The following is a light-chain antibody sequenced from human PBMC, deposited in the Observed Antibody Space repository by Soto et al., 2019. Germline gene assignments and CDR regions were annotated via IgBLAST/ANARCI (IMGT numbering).Light chain of an antibody. CDR1: QSVSSSY. CDR2: GAS. J-gene: IGKJ3*01. CDR3: HQFGSDSLFS. V-gene: IGKV3-20*01. Sequence: EIVMTQSPGTLSLSPGERDTLSCSASQSVSSSYLAWYQQKPGQAPRLLIYGASSRATGIPDRFSGSGSGTDFTLTISRLEPEDFAVYYCHQFGSDSLFSFGPGTKVDIK.